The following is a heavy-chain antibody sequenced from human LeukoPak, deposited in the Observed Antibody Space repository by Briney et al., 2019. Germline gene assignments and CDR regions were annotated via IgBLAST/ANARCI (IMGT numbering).Heavy chain of an antibody. V-gene: IGHV3-48*04. Sequence: GGSLRLSCAASGFTFSSYSMNWVRQAPGKGLEWVSYIRSSGSIIYYADSVKGRFTISRDNAKNSLYLQMNSLRAEDTAVYYCARDGSPPVWGQGTTVTVSS. D-gene: IGHD3-10*01. CDR2: IRSSGSII. J-gene: IGHJ6*02. CDR3: ARDGSPPV. CDR1: GFTFSSYS.